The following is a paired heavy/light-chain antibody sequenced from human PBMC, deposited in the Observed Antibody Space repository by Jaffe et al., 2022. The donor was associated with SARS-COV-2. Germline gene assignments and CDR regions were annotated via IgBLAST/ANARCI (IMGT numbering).Light chain of an antibody. V-gene: IGKV2-28*01. J-gene: IGKJ2*01. CDR1: QSLLHSNGHNS. CDR3: MQALQTPRT. Sequence: DIVMTQSPLSLPVTPGEPASISCRSSQSLLHSNGHNSLDWYLQKPGQSPQLLIYLGSNRASGVPDRFSGSGSGTDFTLIISRVEAEDVGVYYCMQALQTPRTFGQGTKLEIK. CDR2: LGS.
Heavy chain of an antibody. D-gene: IGHD2-8*02. CDR2: LSWGDVR. V-gene: IGHV2-5*02. J-gene: IGHJ3*01. CDR1: GFSLSTSGVG. CDR3: AHEGGYCTAAGCRPKSFDV. Sequence: QITLKESGPALVKPTQTLTLTCTFSGFSLSTSGVGVGWIRQPPGKALEWLALLSWGDVRVYNPSLESRLTVTQDTSKNQVVLTMTDMDPEDTATYYCAHEGGYCTAAGCRPKSFDVWGQGTMVIVSS.